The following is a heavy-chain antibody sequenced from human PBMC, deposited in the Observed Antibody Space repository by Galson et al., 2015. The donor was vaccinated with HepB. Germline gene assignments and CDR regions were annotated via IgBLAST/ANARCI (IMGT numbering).Heavy chain of an antibody. CDR1: GFTFSDYY. Sequence: SLRLSCAASGFTFSDYYMSWIRQAPGKGLEWVSYISSSSSYTNYADSVKGRFTISRDNAKNSLYLQMNSLRAEDTAVYYCARVRTGSGWPFDYWGQGTLVTVSS. CDR3: ARVRTGSGWPFDY. D-gene: IGHD6-19*01. V-gene: IGHV3-11*06. CDR2: ISSSSSYT. J-gene: IGHJ4*02.